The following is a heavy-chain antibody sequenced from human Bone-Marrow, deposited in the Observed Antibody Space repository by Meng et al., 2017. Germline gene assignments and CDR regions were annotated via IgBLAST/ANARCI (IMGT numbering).Heavy chain of an antibody. D-gene: IGHD5-24*01. Sequence: QVQLVQSGAEVKKPGASGKVSCKASGYTFTSYAMHWVRQAPGQRLEWMGWINAGNGNTKYDQGFTGRFVFSLDTSVSTAYLQINSLRADDTAVYYCARDSPLDGYSLLDYWGQGTLVTVSS. CDR3: ARDSPLDGYSLLDY. V-gene: IGHV7-4-1*02. J-gene: IGHJ4*02. CDR1: GYTFTSYA. CDR2: INAGNGNT.